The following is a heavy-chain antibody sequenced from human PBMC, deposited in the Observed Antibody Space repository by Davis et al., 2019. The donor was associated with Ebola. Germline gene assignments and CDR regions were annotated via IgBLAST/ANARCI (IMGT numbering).Heavy chain of an antibody. V-gene: IGHV4-34*01. CDR1: GGSFSGYY. J-gene: IGHJ4*02. Sequence: MPSETLSLTCAVYGGSFSGYYWSWIRQPPGKGLEWIGEINHSGSTNYNPSLKSRVTISVDTSKNQFSLKLSSVTAADTAVYYCAREDGSGSWDYWGQGTLVTVSS. CDR3: AREDGSGSWDY. D-gene: IGHD3-10*01. CDR2: INHSGST.